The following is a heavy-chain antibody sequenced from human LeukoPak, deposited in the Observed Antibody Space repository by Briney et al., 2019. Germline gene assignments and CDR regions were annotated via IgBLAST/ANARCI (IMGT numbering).Heavy chain of an antibody. CDR1: GDTFTTCW. CDR3: ACRKFFSTWSDP. V-gene: IGHV5-51*01. Sequence: GDSLKISCKGFGDTFTTCWIGWVRQMPGKGLEWMGIIYPDNSDIQYSPSFQGQIIISADKSTSTAYLQWDSLKASDTAIYYCACRKFFSTWSDPWGQGTLVTVSS. J-gene: IGHJ5*02. D-gene: IGHD1-14*01. CDR2: IYPDNSDI.